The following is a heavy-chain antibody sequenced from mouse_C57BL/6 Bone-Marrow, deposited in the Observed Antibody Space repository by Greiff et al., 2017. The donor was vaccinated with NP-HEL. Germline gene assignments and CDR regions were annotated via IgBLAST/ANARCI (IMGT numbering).Heavy chain of an antibody. V-gene: IGHV1-64*01. D-gene: IGHD2-4*01. CDR2: IHPNSGST. J-gene: IGHJ1*03. CDR1: GYTFTSYW. CDR3: ARNYDYDERYFDV. Sequence: VQLQQPGAELVKPGASVKLSCKASGYTFTSYWMHWVKQRPGQGLEWIGMIHPNSGSTNYNEKFKSKATLTVDKSSSTAYMQLSILTSEDSAVYYCARNYDYDERYFDVWGTGTTVTVSS.